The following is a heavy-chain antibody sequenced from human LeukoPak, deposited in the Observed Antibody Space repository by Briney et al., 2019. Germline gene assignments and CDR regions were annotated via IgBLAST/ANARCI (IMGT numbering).Heavy chain of an antibody. V-gene: IGHV1-2*02. CDR2: FNPNSGDT. D-gene: IGHD2-15*01. CDR3: GRGTYCSGGSCYSFDY. Sequence: GASVTVSCKASGYTFTGYYMHWVRQAPGQGLEWMGWFNPNSGDTNYAQKFQGRVTMTRDTSISTAYMELGRLTSDDTAVYYCGRGTYCSGGSCYSFDYWGQGTLVTVSS. CDR1: GYTFTGYY. J-gene: IGHJ4*02.